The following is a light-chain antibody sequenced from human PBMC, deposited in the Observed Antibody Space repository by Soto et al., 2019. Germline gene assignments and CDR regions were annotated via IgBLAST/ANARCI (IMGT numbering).Light chain of an antibody. CDR3: QQYGTSPYT. J-gene: IGKJ2*01. CDR2: GTS. V-gene: IGKV3-20*01. Sequence: EIVLTQSPGTLSLSPGERATLSCRASKGVNSNYLAWYRQKPGQAPRLLIYGTSSRATGIPDRFSGSGSGTDFTLTISRLEPEDFAVYSCQQYGTSPYTFGQGTKLEIK. CDR1: KGVNSNY.